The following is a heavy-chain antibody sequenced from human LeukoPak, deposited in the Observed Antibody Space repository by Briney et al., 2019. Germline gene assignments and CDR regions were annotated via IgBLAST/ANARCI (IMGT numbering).Heavy chain of an antibody. CDR2: ISAYNGNT. J-gene: IGHJ5*02. CDR1: GYTFTSYG. Sequence: ASVKVSCKASGYTFTSYGISWVRQAPGQGLEWMGWISAYNGNTNYAQKLQGRVTMTTDTSTSTAYVELRSLRSDDTAVYYCAREAPFGGVIVRNWFDPWGQGTLVTVSS. D-gene: IGHD3-16*02. V-gene: IGHV1-18*01. CDR3: AREAPFGGVIVRNWFDP.